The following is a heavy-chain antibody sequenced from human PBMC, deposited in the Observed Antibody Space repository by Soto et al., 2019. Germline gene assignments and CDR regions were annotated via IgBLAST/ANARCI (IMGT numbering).Heavy chain of an antibody. V-gene: IGHV3-7*01. CDR2: IKQDGSEK. J-gene: IGHJ4*02. Sequence: PGGSLRLSCAASGFTFSSYWMSWVRKAPGKGLEWVANIKQDGSEKYYVDSVKGRFTISRDNAKNSLYLQMNSLRAEDTAVYYCARDSAYDYIWGSYRSPNPNDYWGQGTLVTVSS. CDR3: ARDSAYDYIWGSYRSPNPNDY. D-gene: IGHD3-16*02. CDR1: GFTFSSYW.